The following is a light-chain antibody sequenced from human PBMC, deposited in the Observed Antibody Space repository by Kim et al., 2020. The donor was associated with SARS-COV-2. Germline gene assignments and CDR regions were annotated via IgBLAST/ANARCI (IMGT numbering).Light chain of an antibody. CDR3: MQALQTPFT. J-gene: IGKJ3*01. Sequence: PASISGRASQSLLHSNGYNYLDWYLQKPGQSPQLLIYLGSNRASGVPDRFSGSGSGTDFTLKISRVEAEDVGVYYCMQALQTPFTFGPGTKVDIK. CDR1: QSLLHSNGYNY. V-gene: IGKV2-28*01. CDR2: LGS.